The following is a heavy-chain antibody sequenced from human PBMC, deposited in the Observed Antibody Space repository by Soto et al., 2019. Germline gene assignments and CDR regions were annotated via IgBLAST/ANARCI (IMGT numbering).Heavy chain of an antibody. J-gene: IGHJ3*01. D-gene: IGHD5-18*01. CDR1: GFTFSTYG. CDR2: IPYDGSEK. Sequence: QVQLVESGGGVVQPGTSVRLSCAASGFTFSTYGMHWLRQPPGEGLEWLAVIPYDGSEKYYADSVKGRITISRDNSKNTLFLEMKSLRPEDTAVYYCAKEFVTGVYSFAAFDDWGQGTLLTVSS. V-gene: IGHV3-30*18. CDR3: AKEFVTGVYSFAAFDD.